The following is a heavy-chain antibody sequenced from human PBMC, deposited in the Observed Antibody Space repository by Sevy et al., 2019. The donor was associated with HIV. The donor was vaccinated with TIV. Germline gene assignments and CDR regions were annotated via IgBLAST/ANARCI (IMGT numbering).Heavy chain of an antibody. J-gene: IGHJ4*02. Sequence: GGSLRLSCAASGFTFSDYYMSWIRQAPGKGLEWVSYISSSGSTIYYADSVKGRFTISRDNAKNSLYLQMNSLRAEETAVYYCAGVPYYDFWSGYFDYWGQGTLVTVSS. CDR2: ISSSGSTI. D-gene: IGHD3-3*01. V-gene: IGHV3-11*01. CDR1: GFTFSDYY. CDR3: AGVPYYDFWSGYFDY.